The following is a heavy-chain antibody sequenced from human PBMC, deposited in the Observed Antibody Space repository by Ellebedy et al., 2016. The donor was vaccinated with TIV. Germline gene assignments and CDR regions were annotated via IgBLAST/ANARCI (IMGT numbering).Heavy chain of an antibody. CDR2: ILGSGGST. CDR1: GFTFSGYV. V-gene: IGHV3-23*01. D-gene: IGHD3-22*01. Sequence: GESLKISCAASGFTFSGYVMSWVRQAPGKGLDLVASILGSGGSTYYADSVKGRFTISRDNSKNTLYLQLSSLRAEDTAVYYCAKDPTLDSSDYYGDYFDFWGQGSLVTVSS. J-gene: IGHJ4*02. CDR3: AKDPTLDSSDYYGDYFDF.